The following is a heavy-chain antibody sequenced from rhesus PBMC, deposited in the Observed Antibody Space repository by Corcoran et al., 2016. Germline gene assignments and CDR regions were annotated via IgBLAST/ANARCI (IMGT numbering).Heavy chain of an antibody. CDR1: GGSLSGSYS. Sequence: QVKLLQWGEGLVKPSETLSLSCVVSGGSLSGSYSWTWVRQGPGTGLEWIGGVDGKPATTQSKPFRTTRVSISKAASKSQCSLRLSAVTAADTAVYYCARDEYGDYGVGRRFDIWGPGVLVTVSS. CDR2: VDGKPATT. D-gene: IGHD4-23*01. J-gene: IGHJ5-1*01. V-gene: IGHV4-73*01. CDR3: ARDEYGDYGVGRRFDI.